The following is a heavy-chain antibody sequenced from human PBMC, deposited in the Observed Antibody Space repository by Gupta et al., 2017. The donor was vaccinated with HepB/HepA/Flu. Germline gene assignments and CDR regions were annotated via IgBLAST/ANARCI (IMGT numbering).Heavy chain of an antibody. CDR1: GFTFSSHW. J-gene: IGHJ3*02. CDR2: IKQDGSEK. D-gene: IGHD2/OR15-2a*01. Sequence: EVQLVESGGGLVQHGGSLRLSCAASGFTFSSHWMNWVRQAPGKGLEWVANIKQDGSEKKYVDSVKGRFTISGDNAKDSLYLQMDSLRAEDTAVYYCARGSGSTTRALDIWGQGTMVTVSS. CDR3: ARGSGSTTRALDI. V-gene: IGHV3-7*01.